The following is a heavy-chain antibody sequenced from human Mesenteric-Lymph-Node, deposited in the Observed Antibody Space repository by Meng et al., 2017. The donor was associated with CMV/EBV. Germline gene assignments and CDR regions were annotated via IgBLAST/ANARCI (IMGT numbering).Heavy chain of an antibody. D-gene: IGHD2-21*02. Sequence: LETLSLTCTVSGVSVIGGSYYWSWIRQPPGKTLEWIGYVYSRGNPNYNPSLKGRLTISVDTSKNQFSLELSSVTAADTAVYYCARDTAPFDIWGQGTMVTVSS. CDR1: GVSVIGGSYY. V-gene: IGHV4-61*01. J-gene: IGHJ3*02. CDR3: ARDTAPFDI. CDR2: VYSRGNP.